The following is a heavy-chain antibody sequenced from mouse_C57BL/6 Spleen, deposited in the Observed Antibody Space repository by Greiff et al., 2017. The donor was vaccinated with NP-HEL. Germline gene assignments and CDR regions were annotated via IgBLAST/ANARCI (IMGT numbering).Heavy chain of an antibody. D-gene: IGHD2-4*01. CDR3: ARERDYDSGYWYFDV. Sequence: QVQLQQPGAELVKPGASVKMSCKASGYTFTSYWITWVKQRPGQGLEWIGDIYPGSGSTNYNEKFKSKATLTVDTSSSTAYMQLSSLTSEDSAVYYCARERDYDSGYWYFDVWGTGTTVTVSS. CDR2: IYPGSGST. CDR1: GYTFTSYW. V-gene: IGHV1-55*01. J-gene: IGHJ1*03.